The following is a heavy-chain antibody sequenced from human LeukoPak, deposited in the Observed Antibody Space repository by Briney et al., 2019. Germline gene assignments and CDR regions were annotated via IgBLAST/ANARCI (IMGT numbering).Heavy chain of an antibody. J-gene: IGHJ4*02. CDR3: ARVGWDSSNWYRVDY. D-gene: IGHD6-13*01. Sequence: SETLSLTCAVYGGSFSGYYWSWIRQPPGKGLEWIGEINHSGSTNYNPSLKSRVTISVDTSKNQFSLKLSSVTAADTAVYYCARVGWDSSNWYRVDYWGQGTLVTVSS. CDR1: GGSFSGYY. CDR2: INHSGST. V-gene: IGHV4-34*01.